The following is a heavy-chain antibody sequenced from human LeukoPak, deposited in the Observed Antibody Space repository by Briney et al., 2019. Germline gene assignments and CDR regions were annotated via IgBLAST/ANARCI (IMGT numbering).Heavy chain of an antibody. V-gene: IGHV3-30*04. CDR2: ISYDGSKK. CDR1: GFTFSSYA. J-gene: IGHJ6*02. D-gene: IGHD5-24*01. CDR3: AKDRRYNRGQYDTSDSSRRGLYYGMDV. Sequence: PGGSLGLSCAASGFTFSSYAMHWVRQAPGKGLEWVAVISYDGSKKYYADSVKGRFTISRDNSENTLYLQVNSLRAEDTALYYCAKDRRYNRGQYDTSDSSRRGLYYGMDVWGQGTTVTVSS.